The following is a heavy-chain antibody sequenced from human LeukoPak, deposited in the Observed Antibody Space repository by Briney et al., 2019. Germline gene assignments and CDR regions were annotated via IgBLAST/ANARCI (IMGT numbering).Heavy chain of an antibody. J-gene: IGHJ4*02. CDR2: ISSSSSYI. D-gene: IGHD4-17*01. CDR3: ATIRGSDYGDYFDY. V-gene: IGHV3-21*04. Sequence: GGSLRLSCAASGFTFSSYSMNWVRQAPGKGLEWVSSISSSSSYIYYADSVKGRFTISRDNSKNTLYLQMNSLRAEDTAVYYCATIRGSDYGDYFDYWGQGTLVTVSS. CDR1: GFTFSSYS.